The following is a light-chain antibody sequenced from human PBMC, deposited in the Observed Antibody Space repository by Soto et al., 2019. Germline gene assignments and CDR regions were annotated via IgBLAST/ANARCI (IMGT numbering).Light chain of an antibody. CDR1: QSVSNY. Sequence: ENVLTQPPATLSLSPGERATLSCRASQSVSNYVAWYQQKPGQAPRLLIYDASNRATGIPARLSGSGSGTDFTLTISSLEPEDFAVYYCQQRSNWLFGPGTKVDIK. CDR3: QQRSNWL. CDR2: DAS. V-gene: IGKV3-11*01. J-gene: IGKJ3*01.